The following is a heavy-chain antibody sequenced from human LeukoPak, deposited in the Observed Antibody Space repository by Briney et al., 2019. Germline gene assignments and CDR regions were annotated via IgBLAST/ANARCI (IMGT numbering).Heavy chain of an antibody. V-gene: IGHV1-3*01. J-gene: IGHJ6*02. D-gene: IGHD2-2*01. CDR1: GYTFTSYA. Sequence: GASVKVSCKASGYTFTSYAMHWVRQAPGQRLEWMGWINAGNGNTKYSQKFQGRVTITRDTSASTAYMELSSLRSEDTAVYYCARSGARDCSSTSCPARYYYYGMDVWGQGTTVTVSS. CDR3: ARSGARDCSSTSCPARYYYYGMDV. CDR2: INAGNGNT.